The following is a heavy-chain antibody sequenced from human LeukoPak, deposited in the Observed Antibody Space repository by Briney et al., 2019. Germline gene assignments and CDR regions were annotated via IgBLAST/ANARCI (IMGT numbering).Heavy chain of an antibody. CDR1: GGSISSGGYY. CDR3: ARAYGFDAFDI. Sequence: PSETLSLTCTVSGGSISSGGYYWSWIRQPPGKGLEWIGYIYHSGSTYYNPSLKSRVTISVDRSKNQFSLKLSSVTAADTAVYYCARAYGFDAFDIWGQGTMVTVSS. V-gene: IGHV4-30-2*01. CDR2: IYHSGST. J-gene: IGHJ3*02. D-gene: IGHD4-17*01.